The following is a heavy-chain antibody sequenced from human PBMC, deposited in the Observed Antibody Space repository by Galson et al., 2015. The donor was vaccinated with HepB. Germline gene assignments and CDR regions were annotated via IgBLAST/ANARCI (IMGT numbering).Heavy chain of an antibody. J-gene: IGHJ4*02. CDR1: SGSLSGYY. Sequence: SETLSLTCAVYSGSLSGYYWSWIRQPPGKGLEWIGEVYHSGSTNYNPSLKSRVIISVDTSKNQFSLKLSSVTAADTAVYYCARGRSGSGNSARLGYWGQGTLVTVSS. CDR2: VYHSGST. CDR3: ARGRSGSGNSARLGY. V-gene: IGHV4-34*01. D-gene: IGHD3-10*01.